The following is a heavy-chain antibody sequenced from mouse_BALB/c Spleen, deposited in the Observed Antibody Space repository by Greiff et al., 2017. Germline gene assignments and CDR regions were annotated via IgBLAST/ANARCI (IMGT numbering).Heavy chain of an antibody. D-gene: IGHD1-1*01. CDR3: ARESNYYCSRAMDY. Sequence: VKLVESGPGLVAPSQSLSISCTVSGFSLTNYGVHWVRQPPGKGLEWLGVIWAGGSTNYNSALMSRLSISKDNSKSQVCLKMNSLQTDDTAMYYCARESNYYCSRAMDYWGQGTSVTVSS. CDR2: IWAGGST. CDR1: GFSLTNYG. V-gene: IGHV2-9*02. J-gene: IGHJ4*01.